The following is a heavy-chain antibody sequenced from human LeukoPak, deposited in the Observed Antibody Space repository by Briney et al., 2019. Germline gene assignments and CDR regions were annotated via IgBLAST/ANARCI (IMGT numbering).Heavy chain of an antibody. CDR1: GGTFSSYA. CDR2: IIPIFGTA. D-gene: IGHD5-12*01. CDR3: VSARGYDYIQPFYFDY. V-gene: IGHV1-69*13. Sequence: SVKVSCKASGGTFSSYAISWVRQAPGQGLEWMGGIIPIFGTANYAQKFQGRVTITADESTSTAYMELSSLRSEDTAVYYCVSARGYDYIQPFYFDYWGQGTLVTVSS. J-gene: IGHJ4*02.